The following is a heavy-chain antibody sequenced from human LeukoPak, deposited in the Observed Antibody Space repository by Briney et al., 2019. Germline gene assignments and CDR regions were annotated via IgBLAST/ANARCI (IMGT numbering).Heavy chain of an antibody. CDR3: AKDLSWLYYYYGMDV. Sequence: GGSLRLSCAASGFTFSSYAMSWVRQAPGKGLEWVSAISGSGGSTYYADSVKGRFTISRDNSKNTLYLQMNSLRAEDTAVYYCAKDLSWLYYYYGMDVWGQGTTVTVSS. CDR2: ISGSGGST. D-gene: IGHD5-12*01. V-gene: IGHV3-23*01. J-gene: IGHJ6*02. CDR1: GFTFSSYA.